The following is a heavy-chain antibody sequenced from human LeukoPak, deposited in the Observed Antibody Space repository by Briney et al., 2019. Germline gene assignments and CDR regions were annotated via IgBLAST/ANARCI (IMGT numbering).Heavy chain of an antibody. D-gene: IGHD3-22*01. CDR1: GFPFSSYG. V-gene: IGHV3-33*01. CDR2: IWYDGNNK. J-gene: IGHJ4*02. Sequence: GGSLRLSCAASGFPFSSYGMHWVRQAPGKGLEWVAVIWYDGNNKYYVDSVKGRFTISRDNSKNTLFLQMNSLGADDTAVYFCARDLARYDTSALDYWGQGTLVTVSS. CDR3: ARDLARYDTSALDY.